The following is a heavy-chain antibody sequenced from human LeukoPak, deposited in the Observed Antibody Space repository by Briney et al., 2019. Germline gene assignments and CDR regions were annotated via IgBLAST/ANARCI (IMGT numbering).Heavy chain of an antibody. CDR2: ISASGSAT. D-gene: IGHD3-3*01. CDR1: GFIFSNYG. Sequence: GGSLRLSCAASGFIFSNYGMNWVRQAPGKGLEWVAAISASGSATSYADSVRGRFTISRDNSKSTTYLQMNSLRAEDTAVFYCAKDLYLRDFWSGYIDYWGQGIPVTVSS. V-gene: IGHV3-23*01. CDR3: AKDLYLRDFWSGYIDY. J-gene: IGHJ4*02.